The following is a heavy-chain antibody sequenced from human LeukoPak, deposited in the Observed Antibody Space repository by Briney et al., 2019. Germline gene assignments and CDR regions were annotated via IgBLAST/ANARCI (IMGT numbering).Heavy chain of an antibody. V-gene: IGHV4-59*12. CDR1: GGSISSYY. D-gene: IGHD4-23*01. CDR3: AREATLLTGGNPDAFDI. CDR2: IYYSGST. Sequence: PSETLSLTCTVSGGSISSYYWSWIRQPPGRGLEWIGYIYYSGSTYYNPSLKSRVTISVDTSKNQFSLKPSSVTAADTAVYYCAREATLLTGGNPDAFDIWGQGTMVTVSS. J-gene: IGHJ3*02.